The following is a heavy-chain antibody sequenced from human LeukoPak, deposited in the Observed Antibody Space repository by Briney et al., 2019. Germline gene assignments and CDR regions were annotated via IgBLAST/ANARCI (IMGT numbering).Heavy chain of an antibody. J-gene: IGHJ4*02. CDR1: GFTFSSYG. CDR2: ISRSGATI. CDR3: SRDRGGGDIYFDY. Sequence: GGSLRLSCAASGFTFSSYGMNCVRQAPGKGPEWISYISRSGATIYYADSVKGRFTISRDNAKNSLYLQMSSLGAEDTAIYYCSRDRGGGDIYFDYWGQGTLVTVSS. V-gene: IGHV3-48*03. D-gene: IGHD2-21*02.